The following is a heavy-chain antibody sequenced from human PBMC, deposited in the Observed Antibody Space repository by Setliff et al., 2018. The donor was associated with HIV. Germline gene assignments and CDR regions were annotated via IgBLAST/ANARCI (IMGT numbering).Heavy chain of an antibody. Sequence: SETLSLTCSVSGDSIGTYYWNWIRQTPGKRLEWIGFFYYGGSTDYNPALKNRVAISVDTSRNRVSLKMTSVTAADTAVYYCARARLLGGFLSWGRGAMVTVSS. CDR1: GDSIGTYY. V-gene: IGHV4-59*01. CDR3: ARARLLGGFLS. D-gene: IGHD7-27*01. CDR2: FYYGGST. J-gene: IGHJ5*02.